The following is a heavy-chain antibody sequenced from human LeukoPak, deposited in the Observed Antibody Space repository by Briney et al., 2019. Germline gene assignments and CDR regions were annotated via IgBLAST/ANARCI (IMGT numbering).Heavy chain of an antibody. J-gene: IGHJ6*02. CDR2: INHNGNVN. CDR3: ARGGGLDV. V-gene: IGHV3-7*03. Sequence: GGSLRLSCTASGFTFSSYWMNWARQAPGKGLEWVASINHNGNVNYYVDSVKGRFTISRDNAKNSLYLQMSNLRAEDTAVYFCARGGGLDVWGQGATVTVSS. CDR1: GFTFSSYW. D-gene: IGHD3-16*01.